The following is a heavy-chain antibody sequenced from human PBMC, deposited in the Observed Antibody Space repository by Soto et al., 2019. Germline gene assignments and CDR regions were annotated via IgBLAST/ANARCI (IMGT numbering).Heavy chain of an antibody. CDR2: VNNSGGT. Sequence: SETLSLTCAVYGGSFRGFFWTWVRQPPGKGLEWIGEVNNSGGTIYNPSFKSRVTISLDTSKTQFSLNLSSVTAADTAVYYCARARGAFRGVALDSWGQGILVTVSS. J-gene: IGHJ4*02. CDR3: ARARGAFRGVALDS. V-gene: IGHV4-34*01. CDR1: GGSFRGFF. D-gene: IGHD1-26*01.